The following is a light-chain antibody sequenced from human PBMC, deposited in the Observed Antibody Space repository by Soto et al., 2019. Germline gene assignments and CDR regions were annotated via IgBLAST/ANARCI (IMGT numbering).Light chain of an antibody. Sequence: DIQMTQSPSSLSASVGDRVSITCRASQTVNTWLAWYQQKPGKAPKLLIYKASGLESGVPSRFSGSGSGTDFTFTINSLQPEDIATYYCQQYDNLPLTFGGGTKVDIK. J-gene: IGKJ4*01. CDR2: KAS. V-gene: IGKV1-5*03. CDR1: QTVNTW. CDR3: QQYDNLPLT.